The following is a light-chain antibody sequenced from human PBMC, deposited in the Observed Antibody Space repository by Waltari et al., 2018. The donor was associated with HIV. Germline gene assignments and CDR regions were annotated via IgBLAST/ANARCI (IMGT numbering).Light chain of an antibody. V-gene: IGLV3-25*03. CDR1: KCPGNF. CDR2: QDT. CDR3: QSAHNSDVI. J-gene: IGLJ2*01. Sequence: SYELTQTPSVSVPPGQPARTWSSEDKCPGNFVYWYQQKPGQAPVMIIFQDTKRPSDIPARFSASSAGTTATLTISGVQAEDEADYFCQSAHNSDVIFGGGTKLTVL.